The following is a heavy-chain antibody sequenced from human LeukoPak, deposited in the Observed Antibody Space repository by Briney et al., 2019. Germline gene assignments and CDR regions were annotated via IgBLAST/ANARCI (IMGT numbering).Heavy chain of an antibody. J-gene: IGHJ6*02. CDR2: INPNSGDT. Sequence: ASVKVSCKASGYSFTGYFMQWVRQAPGQGLEWMGWINPNSGDTNYAQKVQGRVTMTRDTSISTAYMELSRLRSDDAAVYYCARRFYYAMDVWGQGTTVTVSS. V-gene: IGHV1-2*02. CDR3: ARRFYYAMDV. CDR1: GYSFTGYF. D-gene: IGHD3-16*01.